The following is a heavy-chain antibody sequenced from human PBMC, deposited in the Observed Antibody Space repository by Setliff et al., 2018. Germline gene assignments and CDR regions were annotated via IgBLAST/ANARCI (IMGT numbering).Heavy chain of an antibody. J-gene: IGHJ6*02. Sequence: SETLSLTCSVYGESFSNNYWSWIRQPPGKGLEWSGYIYHNGNTNFNPSLKTRVTMSVDTSKNQFALNLRSVTAADTAVYYCVRGRTAYSYGLDVWGQGTTVTVSS. CDR1: GESFSNNY. V-gene: IGHV4-59*01. CDR3: VRGRTAYSYGLDV. CDR2: IYHNGNT. D-gene: IGHD5-18*01.